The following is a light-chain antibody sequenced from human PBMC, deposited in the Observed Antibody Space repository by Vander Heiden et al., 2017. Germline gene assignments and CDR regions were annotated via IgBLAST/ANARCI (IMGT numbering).Light chain of an antibody. J-gene: IGKJ1*01. V-gene: IGKV3-20*01. CDR1: QSVSSSN. CDR3: QQYGSSPSWT. CDR2: GAS. Sequence: ETVLTLSPGTLSSSPGERATLPCRASQSVSSSNLAWYQQKPGQAPRLLIYGASSRATGIPDRISGSGSGTDFTLTISRLEPEDFAVDYCQQYGSSPSWTFGQGTKVEIK.